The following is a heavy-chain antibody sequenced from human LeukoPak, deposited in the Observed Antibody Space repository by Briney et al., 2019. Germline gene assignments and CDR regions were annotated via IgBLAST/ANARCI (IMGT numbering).Heavy chain of an antibody. CDR2: ISYDGSNK. Sequence: PGGSLRLSCAASGFTFSSYAMHWVRQAPGKGLEWVAVISYDGSNKYYADSVKGRFTISRDNSKNTLYLQMSSLRAEDTAVYYCASEITMVRGVIITPPTFDYWGQGTLVTVSS. D-gene: IGHD3-10*01. CDR3: ASEITMVRGVIITPPTFDY. CDR1: GFTFSSYA. V-gene: IGHV3-30*04. J-gene: IGHJ4*02.